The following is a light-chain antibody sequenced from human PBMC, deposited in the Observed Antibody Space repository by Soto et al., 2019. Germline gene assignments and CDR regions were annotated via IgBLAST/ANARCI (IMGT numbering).Light chain of an antibody. Sequence: EIVLTQSPGTLSLSPGERATLSCRASQSVSSTYLAWYQQKPGQAPRLLIYGASSRATGIPDRFSGSGSGTAFPLTISRLEHEDFAVYYCQQYETFGQGTKVDIK. CDR2: GAS. CDR1: QSVSSTY. V-gene: IGKV3-20*01. CDR3: QQYET. J-gene: IGKJ2*01.